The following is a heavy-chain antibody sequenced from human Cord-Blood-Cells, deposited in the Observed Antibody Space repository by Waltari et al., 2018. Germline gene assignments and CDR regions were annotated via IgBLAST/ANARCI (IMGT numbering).Heavy chain of an antibody. CDR3: ARRSAAAVLGWFDP. D-gene: IGHD6-13*01. CDR1: GWSFSGYY. V-gene: IGHV4-34*01. J-gene: IGHJ5*02. Sequence: QVQLQQWGAGLLKPSETLSLTCAVYGWSFSGYYWSWIRRPPGKGLEWIGEINHSGSTNYNPSLKSRVTTSVDTSKNQFSLKLSSVTAADTAVYYCARRSAAAVLGWFDPWGQGTLVTVSS. CDR2: INHSGST.